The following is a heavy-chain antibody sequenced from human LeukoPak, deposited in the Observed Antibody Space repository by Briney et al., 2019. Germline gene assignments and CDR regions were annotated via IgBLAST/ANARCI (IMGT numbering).Heavy chain of an antibody. J-gene: IGHJ6*03. CDR2: IIPILGIA. CDR1: GGTFSSYA. Sequence: ASVKVSCKASGGTFSSYAISWVRQAPGQGLEWMGRIIPILGIANYAQKFQGRVTITADKSTSTAYMELSSLRSEDTAVYYCASYSSSSHYYYYYMDVWGKGTTVTVSS. CDR3: ASYSSSSHYYYYYMDV. D-gene: IGHD6-6*01. V-gene: IGHV1-69*04.